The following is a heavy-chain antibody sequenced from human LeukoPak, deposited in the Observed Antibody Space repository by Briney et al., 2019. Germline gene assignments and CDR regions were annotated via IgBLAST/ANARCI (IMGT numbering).Heavy chain of an antibody. CDR3: AKGDFNILTGYSYYYYMDV. V-gene: IGHV3-23*01. D-gene: IGHD3-9*01. J-gene: IGHJ6*03. CDR1: GFTFSSYG. CDR2: ISGSSGST. Sequence: GGTLRLSCAASGFTFSSYGMNWVRQAPGKGLEWVSIISGSSGSTHYADSVKGRFTISRDNSKNTLYLQMNSLRAEDTAVYYCAKGDFNILTGYSYYYYMDVWGKGTTVTISS.